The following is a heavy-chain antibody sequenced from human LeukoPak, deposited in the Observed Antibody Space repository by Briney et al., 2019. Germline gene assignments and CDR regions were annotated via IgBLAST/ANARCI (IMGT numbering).Heavy chain of an antibody. D-gene: IGHD2-15*01. J-gene: IGHJ5*02. V-gene: IGHV4-38-2*02. CDR2: IYHSGST. CDR3: ARDGSGGSLLGVWFDP. Sequence: SETLPLTCAVSGYSISSGYYWGWIRQPPGKGLEWIGSIYHSGSTYYNPSLKSRVTISVDTSKNQFSLKLSSVTAADTAVYYCARDGSGGSLLGVWFDPWGQGTLVTVSS. CDR1: GYSISSGYY.